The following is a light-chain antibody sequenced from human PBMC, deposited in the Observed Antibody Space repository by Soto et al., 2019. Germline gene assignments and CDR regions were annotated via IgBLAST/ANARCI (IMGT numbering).Light chain of an antibody. Sequence: VIKQSASALSVSPGERATLFCRASQSVSSSYLAWYQQKPGQAPRLLIYGASSRATGIPDRFSGSGSGTDFTLTISRLEPEDFAVYFCQQYGKTFGQGTKVAI. J-gene: IGKJ1*01. CDR3: QQYGKT. CDR1: QSVSSSY. CDR2: GAS. V-gene: IGKV3-20*01.